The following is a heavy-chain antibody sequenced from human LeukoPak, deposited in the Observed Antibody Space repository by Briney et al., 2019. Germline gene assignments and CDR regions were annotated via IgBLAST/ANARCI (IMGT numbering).Heavy chain of an antibody. CDR1: GGSISSYY. J-gene: IGHJ6*03. D-gene: IGHD6-13*01. Sequence: SETLSLTCAVSGGSISSYYWSWIRQPPGKGLEWIGYIYYSGSTNYNPSLKSRVTISVDTSKNQSSLKLSSVTAADTAVYYCARDSSSWYSGHYYYMDVWGKGTTVTVSS. CDR2: IYYSGST. V-gene: IGHV4-59*01. CDR3: ARDSSSWYSGHYYYMDV.